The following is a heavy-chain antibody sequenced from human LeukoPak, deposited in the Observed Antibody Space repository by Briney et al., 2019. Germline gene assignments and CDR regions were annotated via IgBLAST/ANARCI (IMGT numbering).Heavy chain of an antibody. Sequence: PSETLSLTCAVYGGSLSGYYWSWIRQPPGKGLEWIGEINHSGSTNYNPSLKSRVTISVDTSKNQFSLKLSSVTAADTAVYYCARAPPRARYYYYGMDVWGQGTTVTVSS. CDR1: GGSLSGYY. V-gene: IGHV4-34*01. D-gene: IGHD6-6*01. CDR3: ARAPPRARYYYYGMDV. CDR2: INHSGST. J-gene: IGHJ6*02.